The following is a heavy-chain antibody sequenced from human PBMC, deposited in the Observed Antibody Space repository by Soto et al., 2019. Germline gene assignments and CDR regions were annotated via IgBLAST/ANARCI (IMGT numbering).Heavy chain of an antibody. CDR2: IKSKIDGGTS. D-gene: IGHD2-8*01. V-gene: IGHV3-15*07. Sequence: GGSLRLSYAASGFTFSNAWMNWVRQAPGKGLEWVGRIKSKIDGGTSDYAAPVKGRFSISRDDSKDTLFLQMNSLKTEDTAVYFCATMGHCSNGVCSYYYYGMDVWGQGTTVTVSS. CDR3: ATMGHCSNGVCSYYYYGMDV. CDR1: GFTFSNAW. J-gene: IGHJ6*02.